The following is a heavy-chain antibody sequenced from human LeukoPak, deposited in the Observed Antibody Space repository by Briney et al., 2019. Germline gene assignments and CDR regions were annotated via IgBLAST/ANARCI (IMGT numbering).Heavy chain of an antibody. CDR1: GGSISPYY. V-gene: IGHV4-59*01. J-gene: IGHJ5*02. CDR2: IYYSGST. CDR3: ARGGYYGSGNDFRFDP. Sequence: SETLSLTCTVSGGSISPYYWSWIRQPPGKGLEWIGYIYYSGSTNYNPSLKSRVTISVDTSKNQFSLKLSSVTAADTAVYFCARGGYYGSGNDFRFDPWGQGTLVTVSS. D-gene: IGHD3-10*01.